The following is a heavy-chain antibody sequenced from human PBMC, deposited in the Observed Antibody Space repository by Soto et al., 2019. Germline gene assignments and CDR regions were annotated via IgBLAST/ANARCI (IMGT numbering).Heavy chain of an antibody. CDR3: ARPTRYYYDSSGQSAWFDA. CDR2: IIPIFGTT. J-gene: IGHJ5*02. D-gene: IGHD3-22*01. CDR1: GGTFSSYA. V-gene: IGHV1-69*12. Sequence: QVQLVQSGAEVKKPGSSVKVSCKASGGTFSSYAISWVRQAPGQGLEWMGGIIPIFGTTNYAQKFQGRVTITADESTSTAYMELSSLRPEDTAVYDCARPTRYYYDSSGQSAWFDAWGQGTLVTVSS.